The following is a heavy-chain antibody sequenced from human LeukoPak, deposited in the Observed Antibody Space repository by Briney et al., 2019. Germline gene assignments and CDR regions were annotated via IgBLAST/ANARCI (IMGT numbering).Heavy chain of an antibody. CDR1: GGSTSSHY. V-gene: IGHV4-59*11. D-gene: IGHD2-15*01. J-gene: IGHJ6*03. CDR2: ISNSGGT. CDR3: GRDALVGYFSYYYMDV. Sequence: SETLSLTCTVSGGSTSSHYWTWIRQSPVKGLEWIGDISNSGGTSYNPSLKSRVTISIDTSKNQFSLKLSSVTAADTAVYYCGRDALVGYFSYYYMDVWGKGTTVTVSS.